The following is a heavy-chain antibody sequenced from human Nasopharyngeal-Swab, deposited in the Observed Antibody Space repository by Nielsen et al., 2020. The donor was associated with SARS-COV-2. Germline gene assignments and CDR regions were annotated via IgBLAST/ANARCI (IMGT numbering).Heavy chain of an antibody. V-gene: IGHV3-15*01. Sequence: GESLKISCAASGFTFNDAWMSWVRQAPGKGPEWVGRIKSKTDGGTTDYAAPVKGRFTISRDDSKNTLYLQMNSLKTEDTAVHFCTTEAYYYDSSGPDAFDVWGQGTMVTVSS. J-gene: IGHJ3*01. CDR2: IKSKTDGGTT. CDR1: GFTFNDAW. D-gene: IGHD3-22*01. CDR3: TTEAYYYDSSGPDAFDV.